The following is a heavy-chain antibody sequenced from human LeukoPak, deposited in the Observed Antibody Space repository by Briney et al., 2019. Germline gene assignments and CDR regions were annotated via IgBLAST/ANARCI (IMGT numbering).Heavy chain of an antibody. CDR1: GFTFSSYG. J-gene: IGHJ5*02. V-gene: IGHV3-33*01. D-gene: IGHD3-10*01. CDR2: IWYDGSNK. Sequence: PGGSLRLSCAASGFTFSSYGMHWVRRAPGKGLEWVAVIWYDGSNKYYADSVKGRFTISRDNSKNTLYLQMNSLRAEDTAVYYCARGHYYGSGSYGTFDPWGQGTLVTVSS. CDR3: ARGHYYGSGSYGTFDP.